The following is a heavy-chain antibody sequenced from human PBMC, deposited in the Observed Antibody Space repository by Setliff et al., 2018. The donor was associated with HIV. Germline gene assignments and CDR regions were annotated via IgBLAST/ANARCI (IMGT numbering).Heavy chain of an antibody. Sequence: GGSLRLSCAASGFTFTGHAMHWVRQAPGKGLEWVAVIWYDGSNKYYTDSVKGRFTISRDNSKNTLYLLMNSLRAEDTAVYYCAKDSAEYCSSPSCPIPNWFDPWGQGTLVTVSS. CDR1: GFTFTGHA. V-gene: IGHV3-33*06. J-gene: IGHJ5*02. CDR2: IWYDGSNK. D-gene: IGHD2-2*01. CDR3: AKDSAEYCSSPSCPIPNWFDP.